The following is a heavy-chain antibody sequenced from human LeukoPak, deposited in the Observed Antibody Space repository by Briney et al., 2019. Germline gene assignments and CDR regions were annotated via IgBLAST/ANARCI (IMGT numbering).Heavy chain of an antibody. CDR2: ISYDGRKK. J-gene: IGHJ4*02. V-gene: IGHV3-30*18. D-gene: IGHD3-10*01. Sequence: SGGSLRLSCAVSGFTLSNYGMQWVRQAPGKGVEWVAVISYDGRKKYYADSVKGRFNLSRENNKKTLYMKMNRLRAEDTAVYYCGKDGELIGWFGDLLALFDYWGQGTLVTVSS. CDR3: GKDGELIGWFGDLLALFDY. CDR1: GFTLSNYG.